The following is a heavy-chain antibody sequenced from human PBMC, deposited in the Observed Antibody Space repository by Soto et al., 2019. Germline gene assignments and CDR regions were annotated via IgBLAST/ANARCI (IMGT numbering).Heavy chain of an antibody. J-gene: IGHJ4*02. CDR2: IKQDGSEK. CDR3: ARDRSSGWYTGVFGY. D-gene: IGHD6-19*01. CDR1: GFTFSSYW. V-gene: IGHV3-7*01. Sequence: EVQLVESGGGLVQPGGSLRLSCAASGFTFSSYWMSWVRQAPGKGLEWVANIKQDGSEKYYVDSVKGRFTISRDNAKNSLYLQMNSLRAEDTAVYYCARDRSSGWYTGVFGYWGQGTLVTVSS.